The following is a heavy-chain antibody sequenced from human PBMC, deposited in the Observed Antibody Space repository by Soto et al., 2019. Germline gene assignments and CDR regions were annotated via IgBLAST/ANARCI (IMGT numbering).Heavy chain of an antibody. J-gene: IGHJ4*02. CDR2: LSGGGDNT. CDR3: AKGFSYYGSGRLDY. Sequence: GSLRLVFAASEFNISCDPQSWGRQAPGKGLEWVSGLSGGGDNTYYADSVRGRFTISRDNSKNTLYLDMNSLRAEDTDVYYCAKGFSYYGSGRLDYWGQGTLVTVSS. CDR1: EFNISCDP. V-gene: IGHV3-23*01. D-gene: IGHD3-10*01.